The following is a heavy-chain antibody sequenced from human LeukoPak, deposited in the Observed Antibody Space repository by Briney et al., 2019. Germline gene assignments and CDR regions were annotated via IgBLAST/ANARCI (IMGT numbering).Heavy chain of an antibody. D-gene: IGHD4-17*01. J-gene: IGHJ6*02. CDR1: GGSLSSYY. CDR2: IYYSGST. Sequence: SETLSLTCTVSGGSLSSYYWSWVRQPPGKGLEWSGYIYYSGSTNYNPSLKSRVTISVDTSKNQFSLKLSSVTAADTAVYYCARNTVTTGGYYGMDVWGQGTTVTVSS. V-gene: IGHV4-59*01. CDR3: ARNTVTTGGYYGMDV.